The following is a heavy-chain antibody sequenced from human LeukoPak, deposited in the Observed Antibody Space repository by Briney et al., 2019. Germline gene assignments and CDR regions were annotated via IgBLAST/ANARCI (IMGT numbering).Heavy chain of an antibody. CDR2: IIPRFGTA. Sequence: GASVKVSCKASGGTFSSYAISWVRPAPGQGLEWMGGIIPRFGTANNAQNFQGRVTITTDDSTSTAYMELSSLRSEDTAVYYCARDLAATGTYYFDYWGQGTLVTVSS. D-gene: IGHD1-26*01. J-gene: IGHJ4*02. CDR1: GGTFSSYA. V-gene: IGHV1-69*05. CDR3: ARDLAATGTYYFDY.